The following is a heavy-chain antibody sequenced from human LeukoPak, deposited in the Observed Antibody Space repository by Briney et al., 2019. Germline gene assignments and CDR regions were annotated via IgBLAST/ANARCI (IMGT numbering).Heavy chain of an antibody. CDR2: INGSGDRT. V-gene: IGHV3-23*01. D-gene: IGHD1-14*01. J-gene: IGHJ4*02. CDR1: GFTFSSYA. Sequence: GGSLRLSCVASGFTFSSYAMNWVRQAPGKGLEWVSRINGSGDRTYYADSVKGRFTISRDNSKNTLYLQMNSLRAEDTAVYYCAKPARTDYADYWGQGTLVTVSS. CDR3: AKPARTDYADY.